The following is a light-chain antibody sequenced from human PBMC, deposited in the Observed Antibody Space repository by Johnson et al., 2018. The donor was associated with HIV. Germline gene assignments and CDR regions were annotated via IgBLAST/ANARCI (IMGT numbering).Light chain of an antibody. CDR2: ENN. V-gene: IGLV1-51*02. J-gene: IGLJ1*01. CDR1: SSNIGNNY. CDR3: GTWDSSLSAYV. Sequence: QSVLSQPPSVSAAPGQKVTISCSGSSSNIGNNYVSWYQQLPGTAPKLLIYENNKRPSGIPDRFSGSKSGTSATLGITGLQTEDEADYYCGTWDSSLSAYVCGTATRVTVL.